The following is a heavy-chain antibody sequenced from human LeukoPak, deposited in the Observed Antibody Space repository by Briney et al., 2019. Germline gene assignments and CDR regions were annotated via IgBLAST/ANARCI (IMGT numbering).Heavy chain of an antibody. J-gene: IGHJ4*02. CDR2: ISAYNGNT. CDR1: GYTFTSYG. CDR3: AKAMYSSRWDDLDY. D-gene: IGHD6-19*01. Sequence: ASVKVSCKASGYTFTSYGISWVRQAPGQGLEWMGWISAYNGNTNYAPKLQGRVTMTTDTSTSAAYMELRSLRSDDTAVYYCAKAMYSSRWDDLDYWGQGTLVTVSS. V-gene: IGHV1-18*01.